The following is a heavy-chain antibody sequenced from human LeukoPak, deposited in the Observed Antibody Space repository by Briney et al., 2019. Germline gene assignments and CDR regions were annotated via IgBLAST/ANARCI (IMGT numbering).Heavy chain of an antibody. D-gene: IGHD1-26*01. CDR3: ARGGPGRSLTIVPERTKYYMDV. Sequence: PGGSLRLSCAASGFTLSSYTMNWVRQAPGKGLEWVSSFSSSGRYIYYVDSVKGRFTISRDNAKNSLYLQMNSLRAEDSAVYYCARGGPGRSLTIVPERTKYYMDVWGKGATVTVSS. CDR1: GFTLSSYT. CDR2: FSSSGRYI. J-gene: IGHJ6*03. V-gene: IGHV3-21*01.